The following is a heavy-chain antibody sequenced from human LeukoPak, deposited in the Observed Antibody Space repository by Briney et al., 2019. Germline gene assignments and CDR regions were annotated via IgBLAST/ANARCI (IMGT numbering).Heavy chain of an antibody. Sequence: GESLSISCKGSGYSFTSYWISWVRQMPGKGLEWMGRIDPSDSYTNYSPSFQGHVTISADKSISTAYLQWSSLKASDTAMYYCARPGYSSSWYDLWGQGTLVTVSS. CDR2: IDPSDSYT. CDR3: ARPGYSSSWYDL. V-gene: IGHV5-10-1*01. J-gene: IGHJ5*02. CDR1: GYSFTSYW. D-gene: IGHD6-13*01.